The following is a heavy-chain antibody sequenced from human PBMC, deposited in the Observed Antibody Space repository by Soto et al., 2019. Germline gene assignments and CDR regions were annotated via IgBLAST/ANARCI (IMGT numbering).Heavy chain of an antibody. V-gene: IGHV1-69*13. CDR2: IIPIFGTA. J-gene: IGHJ4*02. Sequence: SVKVSCKASGGTFSSYAISWVRQAPGQGLEWMGGIIPIFGTANYAQKFQGRVTITADESTSTAYMELSSLRSEDTAVYYCARGHHIAAVSYFDYWGQGTLVTVSS. D-gene: IGHD6-6*01. CDR1: GGTFSSYA. CDR3: ARGHHIAAVSYFDY.